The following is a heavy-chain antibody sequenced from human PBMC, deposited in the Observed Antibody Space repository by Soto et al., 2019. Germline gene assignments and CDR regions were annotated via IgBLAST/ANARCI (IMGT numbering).Heavy chain of an antibody. CDR1: GYTFTSYA. Sequence: ASVKVSCKACGYTFTSYAMHCVRQAPGQRLEWMGWINAGNGNTKYSQKFQGRVTITGDASASTAYMELSSLRSDDTAMYYCARGGHVVVVTAALDYWGQGTLVTVSS. CDR2: INAGNGNT. V-gene: IGHV1-3*01. J-gene: IGHJ4*02. CDR3: ARGGHVVVVTAALDY. D-gene: IGHD2-21*02.